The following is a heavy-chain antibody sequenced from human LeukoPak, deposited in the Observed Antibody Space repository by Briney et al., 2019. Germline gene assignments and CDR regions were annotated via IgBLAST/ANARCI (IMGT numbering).Heavy chain of an antibody. Sequence: ASVKVSCKASGYTXTSYGTSWVRQAPGQGLEWMGWISAYNGNTNYIQKLQGRVTMTTDTSTSTAYMELSSMRSDDTAVYFCARERLVVVTGSRSRRHFDYWGQGTLVTVSS. V-gene: IGHV1-18*01. J-gene: IGHJ4*02. CDR2: ISAYNGNT. CDR1: GYTXTSYG. D-gene: IGHD2-21*02. CDR3: ARERLVVVTGSRSRRHFDY.